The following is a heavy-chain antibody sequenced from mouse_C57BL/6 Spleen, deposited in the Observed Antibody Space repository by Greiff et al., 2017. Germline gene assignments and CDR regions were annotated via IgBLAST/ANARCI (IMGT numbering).Heavy chain of an antibody. J-gene: IGHJ4*01. CDR3: ARVYYYGYYAMDY. Sequence: QVQLQQPGAELVRPGSSVKLSCKASGYTFTSYWMDWVKQRPGQGLEWIGNIYPSDSETHYNQKFKDKATLTVDKSSSTAYMQLSSLTSEDSAVYYCARVYYYGYYAMDYWVQGTSVTVSS. CDR2: IYPSDSET. CDR1: GYTFTSYW. D-gene: IGHD1-1*01. V-gene: IGHV1-61*01.